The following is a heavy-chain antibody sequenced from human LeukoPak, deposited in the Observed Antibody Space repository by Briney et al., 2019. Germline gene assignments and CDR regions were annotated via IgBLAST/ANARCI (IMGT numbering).Heavy chain of an antibody. V-gene: IGHV3-33*08. J-gene: IGHJ5*02. Sequence: LSGGSLRLSCSASGFTFSSSGMHWVRQAPGKGLEWVAVIWYDGSKEYYGDSVKGRFTISRDNSKNTLYLQMNSLRAEDTAVYYCARGYSSGWYDNWGQGTLVTVSS. CDR1: GFTFSSSG. CDR3: ARGYSSGWYDN. CDR2: IWYDGSKE. D-gene: IGHD6-19*01.